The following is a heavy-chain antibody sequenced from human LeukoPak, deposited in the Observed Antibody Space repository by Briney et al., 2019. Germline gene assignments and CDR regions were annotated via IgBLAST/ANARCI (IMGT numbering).Heavy chain of an antibody. CDR3: AKDREATDAADDAFDI. D-gene: IGHD5-12*01. CDR2: MYTDGQT. Sequence: GGSLRLSCAASGFTVSNNYISWVRQAPGKGLECVAFMYTDGQTSYADSVKGRFTISRGDSENTVSLQMVNLRAEDTALYYCAKDREATDAADDAFDIWGQGTMVTVSS. J-gene: IGHJ3*02. V-gene: IGHV3-53*05. CDR1: GFTVSNNY.